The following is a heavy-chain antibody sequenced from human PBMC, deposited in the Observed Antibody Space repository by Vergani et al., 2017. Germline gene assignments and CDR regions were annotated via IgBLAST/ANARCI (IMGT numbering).Heavy chain of an antibody. J-gene: IGHJ4*02. Sequence: QVQLQESGPGLVKPSETLSLTCTVSGGSISSYYWSWIRPPPGKGLEWIGYIYYSGSTNYTPSLKSRVTISVDTSKNQFSLKLSSVTAADTAVYYCAGVGSPGIFDYWGQGTLVTVSS. CDR1: GGSISSYY. D-gene: IGHD1-14*01. CDR3: AGVGSPGIFDY. V-gene: IGHV4-59*01. CDR2: IYYSGST.